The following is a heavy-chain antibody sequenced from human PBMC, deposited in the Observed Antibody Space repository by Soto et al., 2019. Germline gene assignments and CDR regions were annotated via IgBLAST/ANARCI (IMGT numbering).Heavy chain of an antibody. Sequence: GGSLRLSCAASGFTFSNYAMAWVRQAPGKGLEWVSSIIGSGTVTYYADSVKGRFTVSRDNSKTTLYLQMKSLRAEDTAEYYCAKPVKWGSEFYYYGLDVWGQGTTVTVSS. CDR3: AKPVKWGSEFYYYGLDV. D-gene: IGHD7-27*01. J-gene: IGHJ6*02. CDR2: IIGSGTVT. CDR1: GFTFSNYA. V-gene: IGHV3-23*01.